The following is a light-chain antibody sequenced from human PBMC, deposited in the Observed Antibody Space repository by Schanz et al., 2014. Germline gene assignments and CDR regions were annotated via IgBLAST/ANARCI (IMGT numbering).Light chain of an antibody. V-gene: IGKV3D-20*02. CDR2: DAS. CDR1: QSVSSTY. Sequence: EIVLTQSPGTLSLSPGEGATLSCRASQSVSSTYLAWYQQKPGLAPRLLIYDASSRATGIPDRFSGSGSGTDFTLTISRLEPEDFAVYFCQQRANWPRTFGQGTKVDSK. J-gene: IGKJ1*01. CDR3: QQRANWPRT.